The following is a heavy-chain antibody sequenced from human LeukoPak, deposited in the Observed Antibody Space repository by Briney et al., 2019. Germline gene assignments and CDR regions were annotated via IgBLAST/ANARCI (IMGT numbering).Heavy chain of an antibody. D-gene: IGHD3/OR15-3a*01. CDR2: VRSKDDGYAT. J-gene: IGHJ4*01. CDR1: VFIFSDSP. V-gene: IGHV3-73*01. Sequence: GGSLKLSCAASVFIFSDSPIHWVRQASGNGLEWVGRVRSKDDGYATGYAASVKGRFTISRDDSKNMVYLQMNSLKTEDTAVYYCTRQPQGTGTVDYWGQGTLVTVSS. CDR3: TRQPQGTGTVDY.